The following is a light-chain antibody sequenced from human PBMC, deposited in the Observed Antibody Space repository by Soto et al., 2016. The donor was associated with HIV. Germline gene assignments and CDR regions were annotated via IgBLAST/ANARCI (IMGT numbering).Light chain of an antibody. J-gene: IGKJ2*01. CDR2: AAS. CDR1: QSISTY. Sequence: DIQMTQSPSSLSLSIGDRVTITCRASQSISTYLNWYQQKPGRAPKLLISAASSLQSGVPSRFSGSGSGTEFTLTISSLQPDDFATYYCQQTYNTRMYTFGQGTKLEIK. V-gene: IGKV1-39*01. CDR3: QQTYNTRMYT.